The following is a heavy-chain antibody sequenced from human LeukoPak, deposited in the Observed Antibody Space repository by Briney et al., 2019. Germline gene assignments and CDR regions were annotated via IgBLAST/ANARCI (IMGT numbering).Heavy chain of an antibody. Sequence: ASVKVSCKASGYTFTSYYMHWVRRAPGQGLEWMGIINPSGGSTSYAQKFQGRVTMTRDTSTSTVYMELSSLRSEDTAVYYCAKVDTAMVSQHWGQGTLVTVSS. CDR1: GYTFTSYY. D-gene: IGHD5-18*01. V-gene: IGHV1-46*01. J-gene: IGHJ1*01. CDR2: INPSGGST. CDR3: AKVDTAMVSQH.